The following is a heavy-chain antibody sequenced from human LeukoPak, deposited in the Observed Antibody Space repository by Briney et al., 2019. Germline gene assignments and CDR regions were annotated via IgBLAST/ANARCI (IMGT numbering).Heavy chain of an antibody. Sequence: PGGSLRLSCAASGFTFSSYAMHWVRQAPGKGLEWVAVTSYDGSNKYYADSVKGRFTISRDNSKNTLYLQMNSLRAEDTAVYYCARDSAASSGYSRGMDVWGQGTTVTVSS. CDR1: GFTFSSYA. V-gene: IGHV3-30-3*01. D-gene: IGHD3-22*01. CDR2: TSYDGSNK. J-gene: IGHJ6*02. CDR3: ARDSAASSGYSRGMDV.